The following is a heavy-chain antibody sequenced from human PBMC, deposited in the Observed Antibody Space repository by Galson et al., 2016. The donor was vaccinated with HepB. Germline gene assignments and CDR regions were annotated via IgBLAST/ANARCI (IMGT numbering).Heavy chain of an antibody. Sequence: SVKVSCKASDYTFTSYGISWVRQAPGQGLEWMGWISGYNGNTHYGQKLPGRVTMTTDTSTSTGYMELRSLRSDDTAVYYWARDGAVIATAGTYYYGMDVWGQGTTVTVSS. J-gene: IGHJ6*02. D-gene: IGHD6-13*01. CDR2: ISGYNGNT. V-gene: IGHV1-18*01. CDR1: DYTFTSYG. CDR3: ARDGAVIATAGTYYYGMDV.